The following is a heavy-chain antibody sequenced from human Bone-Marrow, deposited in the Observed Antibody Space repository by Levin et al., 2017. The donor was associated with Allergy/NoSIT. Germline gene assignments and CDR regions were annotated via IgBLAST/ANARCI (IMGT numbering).Heavy chain of an antibody. J-gene: IGHJ3*01. CDR1: GYSFATYW. CDR3: ARESTAYAFDL. V-gene: IGHV5-51*01. CDR2: IYPGDSDT. D-gene: IGHD4-17*01. Sequence: GASVKVSCKASGYSFATYWIGWVRQMPGKGLEWMGIIYPGDSDTRYSPSFQGQVTMSVDKSISTAYLQWNSLKASDTAMYYCARESTAYAFDLWGQGTMVTVSS.